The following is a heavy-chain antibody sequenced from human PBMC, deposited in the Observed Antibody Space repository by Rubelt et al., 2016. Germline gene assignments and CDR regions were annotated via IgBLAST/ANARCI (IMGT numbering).Heavy chain of an antibody. J-gene: IGHJ3*02. V-gene: IGHV3-48*04. CDR2: ISSSSSTV. CDR1: GFTFSSYS. D-gene: IGHD2-2*01. Sequence: EVQLVESGGGLVQPGGSLRLSCAASGFTFSSYSMNWVRQAPGKGLEWVSYISSSSSTVYYADSVKGRFTISRDNAKNSLYLQMNSLRAEDTAVYYCARDLGIVVVPAAIDAFDIWGQGTMVTVSS. CDR3: ARDLGIVVVPAAIDAFDI.